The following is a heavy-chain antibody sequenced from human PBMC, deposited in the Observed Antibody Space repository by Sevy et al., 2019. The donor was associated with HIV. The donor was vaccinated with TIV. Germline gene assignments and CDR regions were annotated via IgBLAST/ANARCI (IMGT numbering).Heavy chain of an antibody. V-gene: IGHV3-30-3*01. CDR1: GFTFSSYA. CDR2: ISYDGSNK. D-gene: IGHD3-10*01. J-gene: IGHJ4*02. CDR3: ARDRSSAKNVFFDY. Sequence: GALRLSCAASGFTFSSYAMHWVRQAPGKGLEWVAVISYDGSNKYYADSVKGRITISRDNSKNTLYLQMNSLRTEDTAVYYCARDRSSAKNVFFDYWGQGTLVTVSS.